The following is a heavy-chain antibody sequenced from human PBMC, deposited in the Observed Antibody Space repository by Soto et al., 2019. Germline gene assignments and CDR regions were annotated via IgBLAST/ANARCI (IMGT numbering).Heavy chain of an antibody. CDR3: ARDPHRYCGGDCIGS. D-gene: IGHD2-21*02. CDR2: ISSSSSYI. CDR1: GFTFSSYS. J-gene: IGHJ4*02. Sequence: GGSLRLSCAASGFTFSSYSMNWVRQAPGKGLEWVSSISSSSSYIYYADSVKGRFTISRDNAKNSLYLQMNSLRAEDTAVYYCARDPHRYCGGDCIGSWGQGTLVTAPQ. V-gene: IGHV3-21*01.